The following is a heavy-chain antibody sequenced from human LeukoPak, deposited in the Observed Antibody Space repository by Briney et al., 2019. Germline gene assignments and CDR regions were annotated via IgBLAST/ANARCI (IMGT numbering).Heavy chain of an antibody. CDR3: ARESERSGWYDY. J-gene: IGHJ4*02. V-gene: IGHV3-43*02. CDR2: ISGDGGST. Sequence: VGSLRLSCAAPGFIFDDYAIHWVRQAPGKGLEWVSLISGDGGSTFYADSVKGRFTISRDNSKNSLYLQMSSLRSEDTALYYCARESERSGWYDYWGQGTLVTVSS. CDR1: GFIFDDYA. D-gene: IGHD6-19*01.